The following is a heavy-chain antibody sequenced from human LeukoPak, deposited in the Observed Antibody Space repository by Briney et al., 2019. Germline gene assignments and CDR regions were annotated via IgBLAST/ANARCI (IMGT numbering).Heavy chain of an antibody. CDR3: AKDSRPILQFHYYYGMDV. CDR1: GFTFSSYG. CDR2: ISYDGSNK. Sequence: GGSLRLSCAASGFTFSSYGMHWVRQAPGKGLEWVAVISYDGSNKYYADSVKGRFTISRDNSKNTLYLQMNSLRAEDTAVYYCAKDSRPILQFHYYYGMDVWGQGTTVTVSS. V-gene: IGHV3-30*18. J-gene: IGHJ6*02. D-gene: IGHD3-3*01.